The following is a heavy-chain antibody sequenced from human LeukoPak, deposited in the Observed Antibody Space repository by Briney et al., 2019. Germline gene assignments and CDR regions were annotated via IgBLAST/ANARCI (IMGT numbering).Heavy chain of an antibody. D-gene: IGHD6-19*01. CDR3: AKDARRTSGWYFFDY. CDR1: GFAFSSQA. CDR2: ISDSGSIT. Sequence: GSLRLSCAASGFAFSSQAMGWVRQAPGKGLEWGSVISDSGSITYYADSVKGRFTISRDNSKNTLFLQMSSLRAEDTAVYYCAKDARRTSGWYFFDYWGRGTLVTVSS. J-gene: IGHJ4*02. V-gene: IGHV3-23*01.